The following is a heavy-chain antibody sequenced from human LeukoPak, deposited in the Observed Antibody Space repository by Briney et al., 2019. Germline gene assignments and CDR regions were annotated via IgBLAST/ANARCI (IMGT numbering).Heavy chain of an antibody. Sequence: SETLSLTCAVYGGSFSGYYWSWIRQPPGKGLEWIGEINHSGSTNYNPSLKSRVTISVDTSKNQFSLKLSSVTAADTAAYYCARGIAGGYDYVWGSYRYYLDYWGQGTLVTVSS. J-gene: IGHJ4*02. V-gene: IGHV4-34*01. D-gene: IGHD3-16*02. CDR2: INHSGST. CDR3: ARGIAGGYDYVWGSYRYYLDY. CDR1: GGSFSGYY.